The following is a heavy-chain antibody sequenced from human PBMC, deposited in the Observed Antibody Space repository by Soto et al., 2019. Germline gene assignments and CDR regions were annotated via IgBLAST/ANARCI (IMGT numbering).Heavy chain of an antibody. CDR3: ARLTGSSGFTWGIVDD. J-gene: IGHJ4*02. D-gene: IGHD6-19*01. CDR1: GGSISSYC. V-gene: IGHV4-59*01. CDR2: IYYSGST. Sequence: PSETLSLTCTVSGGSISSYCWSWIRQPPGKGLEWIGYIYYSGSTNYNPSLKSRVTISVDTSKNQFSLKLSSVTAADTAVYYCARLTGSSGFTWGIVDDWGQGTLVTVAS.